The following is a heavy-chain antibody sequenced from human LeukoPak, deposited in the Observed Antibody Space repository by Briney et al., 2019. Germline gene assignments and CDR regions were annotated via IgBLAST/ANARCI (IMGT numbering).Heavy chain of an antibody. V-gene: IGHV4-38-2*02. CDR2: IYHSGST. D-gene: IGHD1-26*01. CDR3: TGGGPGWEPFDY. CDR1: GYSISRDYY. J-gene: IGHJ4*02. Sequence: SETLSLSCTVSGYSISRDYYWGWIRQPPGRGLEGIGSIYHSGSTYDSPSLKSRVTISVDTSKNQFSLKLSSVTAADTAVFYCTGGGPGWEPFDYWGRGTLVTVSS.